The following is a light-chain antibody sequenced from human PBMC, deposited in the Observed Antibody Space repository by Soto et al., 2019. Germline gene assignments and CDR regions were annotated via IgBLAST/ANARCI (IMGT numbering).Light chain of an antibody. V-gene: IGKV3-11*01. CDR2: DAS. CDR1: QSVSSY. Sequence: EIVLTQSPATLSLSPGERATLSCRASQSVSSYLAWYQQKPGQAPRLLIHDASNRATGIPARFSGSGSGTDFILTISSLEPEDFAVYYCHQRSNWPRTFGQGTKVEIK. J-gene: IGKJ1*01. CDR3: HQRSNWPRT.